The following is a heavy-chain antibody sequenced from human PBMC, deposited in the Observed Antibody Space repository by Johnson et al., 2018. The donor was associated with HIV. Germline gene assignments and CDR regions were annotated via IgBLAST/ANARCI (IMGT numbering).Heavy chain of an antibody. CDR2: ISSNGDST. CDR1: GFTFSSYA. CDR3: ARERVHDKSALDAFDI. J-gene: IGHJ3*02. Sequence: VQLVESGGGLVKPGGSLRLSCAASGFTFSSYAMHWVRQAPGKGLEYVSAISSNGDSTYYANSVQGRFTISRDNSKNTLYLQMGRLRGEDKAVYYCARERVHDKSALDAFDIWGQGTMVTVSS. V-gene: IGHV3-64*01. D-gene: IGHD1-1*01.